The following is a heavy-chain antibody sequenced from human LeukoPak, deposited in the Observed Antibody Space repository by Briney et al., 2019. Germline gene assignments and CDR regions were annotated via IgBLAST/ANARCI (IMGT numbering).Heavy chain of an antibody. Sequence: PGRSLRLSCAASGFTFSSYAMHWVRQAPGKGLEWVAVISYDGSNKYYADSVKGRFTISRDNSKNTLYLQMNSLRAEDTAVYYCARGGPEWELLISVDYWGQGTLVTVSS. CDR1: GFTFSSYA. V-gene: IGHV3-30*04. D-gene: IGHD1-26*01. J-gene: IGHJ4*02. CDR2: ISYDGSNK. CDR3: ARGGPEWELLISVDY.